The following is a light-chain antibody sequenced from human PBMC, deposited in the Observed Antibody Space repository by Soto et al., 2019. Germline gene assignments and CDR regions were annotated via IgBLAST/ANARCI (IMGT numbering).Light chain of an antibody. Sequence: QSVLTQPPSASGTPGQWVTISCSGSSSNIETNDIYWHQQVPGSAPKLLIYSNDQRPSGVPDRFSASKSGTSASLAINGLQSGDEADYYCGAWDESLNGYVFGTGTKPPS. CDR1: SSNIETND. V-gene: IGLV1-44*01. CDR3: GAWDESLNGYV. J-gene: IGLJ1*01. CDR2: SND.